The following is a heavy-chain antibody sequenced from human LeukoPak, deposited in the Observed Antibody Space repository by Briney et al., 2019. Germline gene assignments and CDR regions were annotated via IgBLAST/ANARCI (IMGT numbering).Heavy chain of an antibody. CDR2: INPNSGGT. V-gene: IGHV1-2*02. CDR3: ARVGYASSAIYFQQ. D-gene: IGHD2-8*01. Sequence: ASVKVSCKASGYTFTGYYMHWARQAPGQGLEWMGWINPNSGGTNYAQKFQGRVTMTRDTSISTAYMELSRLRSDDTAVYYCARVGYASSAIYFQQWGQGTLVSVSS. CDR1: GYTFTGYY. J-gene: IGHJ1*01.